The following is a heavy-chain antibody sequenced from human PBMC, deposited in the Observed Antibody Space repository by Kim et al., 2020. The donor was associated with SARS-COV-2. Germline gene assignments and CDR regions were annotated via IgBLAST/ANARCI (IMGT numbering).Heavy chain of an antibody. V-gene: IGHV3-23*01. Sequence: EPVKVLFTISRDTSRNTRYLQMNSLRTEDTAVYYCAKEGNSIAVAGFDYWGQGTLVTVSS. D-gene: IGHD6-19*01. CDR3: AKEGNSIAVAGFDY. J-gene: IGHJ4*02.